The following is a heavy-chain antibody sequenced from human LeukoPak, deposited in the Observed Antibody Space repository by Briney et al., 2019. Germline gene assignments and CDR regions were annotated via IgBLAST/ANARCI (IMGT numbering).Heavy chain of an antibody. CDR2: INSNGGST. J-gene: IGHJ4*02. CDR1: GFTFSSYA. D-gene: IGHD2-2*02. Sequence: TGGSLRLSCAASGFTFSSYAMSWVRQAPGKGLEWVSGINSNGGSTYYADSVRGRFTISRDNSKNTLYLQMNSLRAEDTAVYYCARPYGSCSGASCYNYFDYWGQGTLVTVSS. CDR3: ARPYGSCSGASCYNYFDY. V-gene: IGHV3-23*01.